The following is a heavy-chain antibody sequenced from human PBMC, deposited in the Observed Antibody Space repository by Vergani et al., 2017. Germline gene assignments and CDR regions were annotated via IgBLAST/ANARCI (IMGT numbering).Heavy chain of an antibody. CDR3: ARGPPLAAAGRYYFDY. V-gene: IGHV1-2*02. D-gene: IGHD6-13*01. J-gene: IGHJ4*02. CDR1: RYTFTGYY. CDR2: INPNSGGT. Sequence: QVQLVQSGAEVKKPGASVKVSCKASRYTFTGYYMHWVRQAPGQGLEWMGWINPNSGGTNYAQKFQGRVTMTRDTSISTAYMELSRLRSDDTAVYYCARGPPLAAAGRYYFDYWGQGTLVTVSS.